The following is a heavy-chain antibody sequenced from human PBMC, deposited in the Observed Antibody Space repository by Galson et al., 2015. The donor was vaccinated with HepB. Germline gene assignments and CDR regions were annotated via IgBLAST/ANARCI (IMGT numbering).Heavy chain of an antibody. CDR2: IYYSGST. CDR1: GGSISSGGYY. Sequence: TLSLTCTVSGGSISSGGYYWSWIRQRPGKGLEWIGYIYYSGSTYYNPSLRSRVTISVDTSKNQFSLKLSSVTAADTAVYYCARFLGGVPAAMSAFDIWGQGTMVTVSS. J-gene: IGHJ3*02. D-gene: IGHD2-2*01. V-gene: IGHV4-31*03. CDR3: ARFLGGVPAAMSAFDI.